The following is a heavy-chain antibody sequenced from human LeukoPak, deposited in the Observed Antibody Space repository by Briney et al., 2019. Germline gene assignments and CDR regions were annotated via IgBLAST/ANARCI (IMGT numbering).Heavy chain of an antibody. Sequence: PSETLSLTCAVYGGSFSGYYWSWIRQPPGKGLEWIGEINHSGSTNYNPSLKSRATISVDTSKNQFSLKLSSVTAADTAVYYCAREHSGYDSWGQGTLLTVSS. CDR2: INHSGST. V-gene: IGHV4-34*01. D-gene: IGHD5-12*01. J-gene: IGHJ5*02. CDR1: GGSFSGYY. CDR3: AREHSGYDS.